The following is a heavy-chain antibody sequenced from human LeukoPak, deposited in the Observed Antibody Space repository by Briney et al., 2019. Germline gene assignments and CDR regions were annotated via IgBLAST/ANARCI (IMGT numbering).Heavy chain of an antibody. CDR3: ARGAFGGIRDGMDV. CDR1: GDSVSSNSAI. D-gene: IGHD3-16*01. V-gene: IGHV6-1*01. CDR2: AYYRSKWYI. Sequence: SQTLSLTCAISGDSVSSNSAIWNWIRQSPPRGLEWLGRAYYRSKWYIEYAASVQSRVTINPDTSKNQFSLQLNSVTPEDTAVYYCARGAFGGIRDGMDVWGQGTTVTVSS. J-gene: IGHJ6*02.